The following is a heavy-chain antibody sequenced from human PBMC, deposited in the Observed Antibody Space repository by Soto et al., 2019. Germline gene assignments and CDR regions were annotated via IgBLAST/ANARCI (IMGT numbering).Heavy chain of an antibody. CDR1: GYTCTSYY. J-gene: IGHJ4*02. CDR2: INPDGGST. V-gene: IGHV1-46*01. D-gene: IGHD3-10*01. Sequence: ASVKVSFKASGYTCTSYYRHWVRQAPVQALEWMGIINPDGGSTRYAPNFQGRVTMTRDTSTSTVYMELSSLRSEDTAVYYCAKAPPGGVTITTFSAHIDSWGQGTLVTVSS. CDR3: AKAPPGGVTITTFSAHIDS.